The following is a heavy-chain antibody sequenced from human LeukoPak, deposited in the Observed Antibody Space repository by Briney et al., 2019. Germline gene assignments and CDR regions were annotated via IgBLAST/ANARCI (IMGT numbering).Heavy chain of an antibody. Sequence: GESLRISCKGSGYSFTNYWIAWVRQMPGKGLEWMGIIYPGDSDTRYRPSFQGQVTISADKSISTAYLQWSSLKASDTAMYYCARLATFAAPHFDYWGQGSLVTVSS. V-gene: IGHV5-51*01. CDR3: ARLATFAAPHFDY. D-gene: IGHD5-12*01. CDR2: IYPGDSDT. J-gene: IGHJ4*02. CDR1: GYSFTNYW.